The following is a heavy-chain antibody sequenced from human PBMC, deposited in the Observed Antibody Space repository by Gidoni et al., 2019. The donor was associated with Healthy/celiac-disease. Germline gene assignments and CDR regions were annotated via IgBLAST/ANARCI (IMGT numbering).Heavy chain of an antibody. CDR3: ARASGHPGDY. Sequence: FTISRDNSKNTLYLQMNSLRAEDTAVYYCARASGHPGDYWGQGTLVTVSS. J-gene: IGHJ4*02. V-gene: IGHV3-30*07.